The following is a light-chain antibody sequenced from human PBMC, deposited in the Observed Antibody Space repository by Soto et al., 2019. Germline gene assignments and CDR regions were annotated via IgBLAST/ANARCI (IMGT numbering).Light chain of an antibody. Sequence: EIVLAQSPATLSLSPGERATLSCRASQSISTYLAWYQQRPGQAPRLLIYDASIRATGIPGRFSGSGSGTDFTLTISSLEPDDFAVYYCQQRTIWPTFVGGTKVEIK. CDR1: QSISTY. CDR3: QQRTIWPT. CDR2: DAS. J-gene: IGKJ4*01. V-gene: IGKV3-11*01.